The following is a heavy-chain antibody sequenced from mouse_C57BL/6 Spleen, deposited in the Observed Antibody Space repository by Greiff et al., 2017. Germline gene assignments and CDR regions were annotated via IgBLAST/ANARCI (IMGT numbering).Heavy chain of an antibody. Sequence: EVQVVESGGDLVKPGGSLKLSCAASGFTFSSYGMSWVRQTPDKRLEWVATISSGGSYTYYPDSVKGRFTISRDNAKNTLYLQMSSLKSEDTAMYYCARLRRDYFDFWGQGTTLTVSS. CDR3: ARLRRDYFDF. V-gene: IGHV5-6*01. CDR2: ISSGGSYT. D-gene: IGHD2-12*01. CDR1: GFTFSSYG. J-gene: IGHJ2*01.